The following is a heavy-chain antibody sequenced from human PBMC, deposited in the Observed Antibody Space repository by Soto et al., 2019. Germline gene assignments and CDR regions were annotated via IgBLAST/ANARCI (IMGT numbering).Heavy chain of an antibody. CDR3: ARRKGYSSSSFY. Sequence: SETLSFTCTVSGGSISSSSYYWGWIRQPPGKGLEWIGSIYYSGSTYYNPSLKSRVAISVDTSKNQFSLKLSSVTAADTAVYYCARRKGYSSSSFYWGQGTLVTVSS. CDR1: GGSISSSSYY. CDR2: IYYSGST. J-gene: IGHJ4*02. V-gene: IGHV4-39*01. D-gene: IGHD6-13*01.